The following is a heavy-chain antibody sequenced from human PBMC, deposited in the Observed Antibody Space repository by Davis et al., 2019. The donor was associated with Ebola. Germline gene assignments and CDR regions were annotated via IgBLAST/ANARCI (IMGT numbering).Heavy chain of an antibody. CDR1: GFTFSDYY. V-gene: IGHV3-11*04. J-gene: IGHJ6*02. D-gene: IGHD1-1*01. CDR2: ISNSAYTI. Sequence: GESLKISCAASGFTFSDYYMSWIRQAPGKGLEWVSYISNSAYTIYYADSVKGRFTISRDNSNNTLFLQLNSLRAEDTAVYYCARKYNMDVWGQGTTVTVSS. CDR3: ARKYNMDV.